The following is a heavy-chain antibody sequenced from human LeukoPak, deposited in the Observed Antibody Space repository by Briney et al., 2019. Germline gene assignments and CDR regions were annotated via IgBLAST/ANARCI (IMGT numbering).Heavy chain of an antibody. J-gene: IGHJ6*03. D-gene: IGHD3-3*01. CDR2: INTYNGNT. CDR1: GYTFTSYG. CDR3: ARNTIYYYYMDV. Sequence: ASVKVSCKASGYTFTSYGISWVRQAPGQGLEWMGWINTYNGNTNYAQRLQGRVTMTTDTSTSTAYMELRSLRSDDTAVYYCARNTIYYYYMDVWSKGTTVTISS. V-gene: IGHV1-18*01.